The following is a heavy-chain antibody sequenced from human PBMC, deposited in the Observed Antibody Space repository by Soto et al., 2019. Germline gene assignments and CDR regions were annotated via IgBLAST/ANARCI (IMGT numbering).Heavy chain of an antibody. D-gene: IGHD2-15*01. V-gene: IGHV3-15*01. Sequence: PGGSLSLSCAASGFTFSNAWMSWVRQAPGKGLEWVGRIKSKTDGGTTDYAAPVKGRFTISRDDSKNTLYLQMNSLKTEDTAVYYCTTDGVVVAATRGYYYYGMDVWGQGTTVTVSS. CDR2: IKSKTDGGTT. J-gene: IGHJ6*02. CDR1: GFTFSNAW. CDR3: TTDGVVVAATRGYYYYGMDV.